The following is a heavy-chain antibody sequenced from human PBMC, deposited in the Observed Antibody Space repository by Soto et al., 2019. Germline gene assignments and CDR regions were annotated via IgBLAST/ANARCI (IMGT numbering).Heavy chain of an antibody. D-gene: IGHD3-10*01. V-gene: IGHV1-18*04. J-gene: IGHJ5*02. CDR2: ISAYNGNT. CDR3: ARASGNMVRRARRLGGSFDL. Sequence: ASEKVYWKAAAYTITRYGISWVRQAPGQGLEWMGWISAYNGNTNYAQKLQGRVTMTTDTSTSTAYMELRRLRSDDTAVYYCARASGNMVRRARRLGGSFDLSGQTPLLPLSS. CDR1: AYTITRYG.